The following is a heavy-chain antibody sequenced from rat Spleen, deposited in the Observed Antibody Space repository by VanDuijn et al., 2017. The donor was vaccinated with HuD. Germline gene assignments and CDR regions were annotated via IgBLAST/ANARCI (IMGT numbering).Heavy chain of an antibody. Sequence: EVQLVESGGGLVQPGRSLKLSCATSGFTFINYGMAWVRQAPTRGLEWVATILYDGRPTYYRDSVKGRFTISRDNAKTTLYLQMNSLRSEDTATYYCTRVLSGSRGFYFDYWGQGVMVTVSS. CDR1: GFTFINYG. V-gene: IGHV5-29*01. D-gene: IGHD5-1*01. CDR3: TRVLSGSRGFYFDY. J-gene: IGHJ2*01. CDR2: ILYDGRPT.